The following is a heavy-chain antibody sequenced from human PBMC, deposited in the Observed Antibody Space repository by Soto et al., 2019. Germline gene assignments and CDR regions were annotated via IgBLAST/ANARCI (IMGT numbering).Heavy chain of an antibody. CDR2: ISHSGSV. CDR3: ARSFGWYAIDY. J-gene: IGHJ4*02. CDR1: GGSISSSHF. V-gene: IGHV4-4*02. Sequence: QVLLQASGPGLEQPSGTLSLSCAVSGGSISSSHFWGWVRQPPGKGLEWVGDISHSGSVNYNPSLKSRVTISIDKSKNQFSLKLNSVTAADTAVYYCARSFGWYAIDYWGQGTLVIVSS. D-gene: IGHD6-19*01.